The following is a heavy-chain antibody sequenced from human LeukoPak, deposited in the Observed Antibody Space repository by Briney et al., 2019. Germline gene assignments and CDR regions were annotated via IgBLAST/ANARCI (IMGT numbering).Heavy chain of an antibody. Sequence: ASVKVSCKVSGYTLTELSMHWVRQAPGKGLEWMGGFDPEDGETIYAQKFQGRVTMTEDTSTDTAYMELSSLRSEDTAVYYCATDQMLEWKRLSAFDIWGQGTMVTVSS. J-gene: IGHJ3*02. D-gene: IGHD3-3*01. CDR3: ATDQMLEWKRLSAFDI. CDR1: GYTLTELS. V-gene: IGHV1-24*01. CDR2: FDPEDGET.